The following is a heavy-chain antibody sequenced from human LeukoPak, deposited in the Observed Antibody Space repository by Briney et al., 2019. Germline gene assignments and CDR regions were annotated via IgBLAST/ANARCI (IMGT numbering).Heavy chain of an antibody. D-gene: IGHD2-21*02. CDR1: GFPFSSYA. CDR3: ARDVSPIVVVTAYFDY. V-gene: IGHV3-30*04. CDR2: ISYDGSNK. J-gene: IGHJ4*02. Sequence: PGGSLRLSCAASGFPFSSYAMNWVRQAPGKGLEWVAIISYDGSNKYYADSVEGRFTISRDNSKNTPYLQMNILRAEDTAVYYCARDVSPIVVVTAYFDYWGQGTLVTVSS.